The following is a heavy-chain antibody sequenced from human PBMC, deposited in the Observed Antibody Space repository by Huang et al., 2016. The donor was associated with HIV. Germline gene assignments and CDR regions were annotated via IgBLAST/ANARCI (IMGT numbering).Heavy chain of an antibody. CDR3: AQEKSFGNWANNWFDP. D-gene: IGHD3-16*01. Sequence: QVQLQESGPGLVTPSETLSLTCSVSGGSMRRQYWTWIRQPPGKGLQWIGTVFNTGSTNYNPSFPTRVTISLDTARSQFSLTLKSVTPADTAVYYCAQEKSFGNWANNWFDPWGQGTLVAVSS. J-gene: IGHJ5*02. CDR2: VFNTGST. CDR1: GGSMRRQY. V-gene: IGHV4-59*08.